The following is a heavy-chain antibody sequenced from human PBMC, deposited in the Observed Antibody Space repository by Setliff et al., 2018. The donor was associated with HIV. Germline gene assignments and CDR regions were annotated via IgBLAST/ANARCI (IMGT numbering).Heavy chain of an antibody. J-gene: IGHJ1*01. CDR1: GGSITGYY. CDR3: ARGGASSKYFQH. V-gene: IGHV4-59*01. CDR2: IYHNGDT. Sequence: PSETLSLTCDVSGGSITGYYWSWLRQPPGKGLVWIGYIYHNGDTNYNPSLESRLTISMDTSKNQFSLNLSSVTTADTAVYYCARGGASSKYFQHWGQGTQVTV. D-gene: IGHD3-16*01.